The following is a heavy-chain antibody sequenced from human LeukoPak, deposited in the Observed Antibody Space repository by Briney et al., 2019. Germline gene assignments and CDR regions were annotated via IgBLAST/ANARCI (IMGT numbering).Heavy chain of an antibody. D-gene: IGHD5-18*01. CDR3: ARGGYSYGHLTYYYYMDV. Sequence: ASVKVSCKASGGTFSSYAISWVRQAPGQGLEWMGGIIPIFGTANYAQKFQGRVTITTDESTSTAYMELSGLRSEDTAVYYCARGGYSYGHLTYYYYMDVWGKGTTVTVSS. CDR1: GGTFSSYA. V-gene: IGHV1-69*05. J-gene: IGHJ6*03. CDR2: IIPIFGTA.